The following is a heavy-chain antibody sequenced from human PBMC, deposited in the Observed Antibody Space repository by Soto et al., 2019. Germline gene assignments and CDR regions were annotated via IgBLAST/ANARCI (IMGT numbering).Heavy chain of an antibody. J-gene: IGHJ4*02. Sequence: ASVKVSRKASGFSFSDYFMHWVRQAPGQGLEWMGIINPSGDSRNYAQKFQGRVTITRDTSTSTVYMQLSRLTSQDTAIYYCAADATAWQQMVPSDYWGQGSLVTVSS. V-gene: IGHV1-46*01. CDR2: INPSGDSR. D-gene: IGHD2-8*01. CDR1: GFSFSDYF. CDR3: AADATAWQQMVPSDY.